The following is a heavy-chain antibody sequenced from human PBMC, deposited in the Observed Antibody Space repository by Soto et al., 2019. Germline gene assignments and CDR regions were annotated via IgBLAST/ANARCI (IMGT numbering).Heavy chain of an antibody. CDR1: GYRFTSYW. CDR2: ISTYDSDT. V-gene: IGHV5-10-1*01. Sequence: GESLKISCKASGYRFTSYWINWVRQMPGKGLEWMGRISTYDSDTTYSPSFQGHVNISVDKSITTAYLQWTSLKASDTAIYYCARCPGEYDRPFYLFYGMDVWGQGTTVTV. J-gene: IGHJ6*02. CDR3: ARCPGEYDRPFYLFYGMDV. D-gene: IGHD3-16*01.